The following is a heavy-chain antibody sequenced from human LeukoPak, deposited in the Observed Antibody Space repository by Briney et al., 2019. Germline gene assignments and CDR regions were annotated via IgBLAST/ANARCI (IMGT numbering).Heavy chain of an antibody. J-gene: IGHJ1*01. Sequence: SETLSLTCTVSGDSLSSGYWDWIRQPPGKGLEWIGYIYDSGITDYSPSLKSRLTISVDTSNNQFSLSLSSVTAADTAVYYCAGRGHRYSRDWGQGILVTVSS. V-gene: IGHV4-4*09. CDR2: IYDSGIT. CDR1: GDSLSSGY. CDR3: AGRGHRYSRD. D-gene: IGHD2-15*01.